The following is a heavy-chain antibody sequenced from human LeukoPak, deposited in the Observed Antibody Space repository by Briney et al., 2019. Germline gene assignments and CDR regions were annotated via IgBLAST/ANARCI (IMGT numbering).Heavy chain of an antibody. J-gene: IGHJ6*03. CDR3: ASVPAAILYYYYYYMDV. V-gene: IGHV4-34*01. Sequence: PGGSLRLSCAASGFTVSSNYLSWVRQPPGKGLEWIGEINHSGSTNYDPSLKIRVTISVDTSKNQFSLKLSSVTAADTSVYYCASVPAAILYYYYYYMDVWGKGTTVTVSS. D-gene: IGHD2-2*02. CDR1: GFTVSSNY. CDR2: INHSGST.